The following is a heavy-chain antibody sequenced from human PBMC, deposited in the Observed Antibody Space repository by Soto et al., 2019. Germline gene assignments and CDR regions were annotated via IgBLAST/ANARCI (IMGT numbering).Heavy chain of an antibody. CDR2: FDPEDGET. CDR1: GYTLTELS. J-gene: IGHJ6*02. CDR3: ATDRSTGDYYYYYGMDV. V-gene: IGHV1-24*01. Sequence: ASVKVSCKVSGYTLTELSIHWVRQAPGKGLEWMGGFDPEDGETIYAQKFQGRVTMTEDTSTDTAYMELSSLRSEDTAVYYCATDRSTGDYYYYYGMDVWGQGTAVTVPS.